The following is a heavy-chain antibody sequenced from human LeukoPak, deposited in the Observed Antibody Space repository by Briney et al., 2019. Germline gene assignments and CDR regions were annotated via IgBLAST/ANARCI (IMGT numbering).Heavy chain of an antibody. J-gene: IGHJ3*02. Sequence: GGSLRLSCAASGFTFSSYGMSWVRQAPGKGLEWVSAISGSGGSTYYADSVKGRFTISRDNSKNTLYLQMNSLRAEDTAVYYCAKDLREWELLQGSDAFDIWGQGTMVTASS. D-gene: IGHD1-26*01. CDR3: AKDLREWELLQGSDAFDI. V-gene: IGHV3-23*01. CDR1: GFTFSSYG. CDR2: ISGSGGST.